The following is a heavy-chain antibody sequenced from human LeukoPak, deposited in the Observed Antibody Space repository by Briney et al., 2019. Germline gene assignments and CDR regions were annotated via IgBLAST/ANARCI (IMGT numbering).Heavy chain of an antibody. V-gene: IGHV4-39*07. CDR1: GGSISSSSYY. CDR3: ARGLLTFGGVIV. D-gene: IGHD3-16*02. CDR2: IYYSGST. Sequence: SETLSLTCTVSGGSISSSSYYWGWIRQPPGKGLEWIGSIYYSGSTYYNPSLKSRVTIPVDTSKNQFSLKLSSVTAADTAVYYCARGLLTFGGVIVWGQGTLVTVSS. J-gene: IGHJ4*02.